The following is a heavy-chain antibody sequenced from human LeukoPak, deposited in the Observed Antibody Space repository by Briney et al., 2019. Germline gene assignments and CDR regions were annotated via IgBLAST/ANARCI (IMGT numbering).Heavy chain of an antibody. D-gene: IGHD3-10*01. CDR2: IYYSGST. V-gene: IGHV4-31*03. CDR1: GGSISSGGYY. J-gene: IGHJ4*02. CDR3: ARTTYYYGSGSSPHLDY. Sequence: SQTLSLTCTVSGGSISSGGYYWSWIRQHPGKGLEWIGYIYYSGSTYYNPCLKSRVTISVDTSKNQFSLKLSSVTAADTAVYYCARTTYYYGSGSSPHLDYWGQGTLVTVSS.